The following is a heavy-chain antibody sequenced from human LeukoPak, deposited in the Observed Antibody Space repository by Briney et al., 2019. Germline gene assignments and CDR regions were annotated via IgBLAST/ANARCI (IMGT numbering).Heavy chain of an antibody. CDR3: AIVLVTVTKGIDI. CDR2: PSFIGGT. CDR1: DDSFSTHF. J-gene: IGHJ3*02. Sequence: SETPSLTCAVSDDSFSTHFWTWIRPPPGRGLEWIAYPSFIGGTTYNTSLQSRVAIPIQTSKNHFSLKLSCVSAADTAVYYCAIVLVTVTKGIDICGQGTMVSASS. D-gene: IGHD4-17*01. V-gene: IGHV4-59*11.